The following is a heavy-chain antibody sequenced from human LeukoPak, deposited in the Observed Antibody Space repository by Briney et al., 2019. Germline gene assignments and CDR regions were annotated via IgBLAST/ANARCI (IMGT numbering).Heavy chain of an antibody. Sequence: SGGSLRLSCIASGFTFGDYAMSWFRQAPGKGLEWVGFIRSKAYGGTTEYAASVKGRFTISRDDSKSIADLQINSLKTEDTAVYYCTRFCSGGSCFNTYMDVWGKGTTVTVSS. V-gene: IGHV3-49*03. D-gene: IGHD2-15*01. J-gene: IGHJ6*03. CDR3: TRFCSGGSCFNTYMDV. CDR1: GFTFGDYA. CDR2: IRSKAYGGTT.